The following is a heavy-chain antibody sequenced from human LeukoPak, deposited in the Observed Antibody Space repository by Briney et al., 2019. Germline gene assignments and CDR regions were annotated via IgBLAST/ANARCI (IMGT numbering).Heavy chain of an antibody. CDR2: IYYSGST. Sequence: SETLSLTCTVSGGSISSSSYYWGWIRQPPGKGLEWIGSIYYSGSTYYNPSLKSRVTISVDTSKNQFSLKLSSVTAADTAVYYCASSLILDTIKQIYYFDYWGQGTLVTVSS. CDR1: GGSISSSSYY. V-gene: IGHV4-39*01. CDR3: ASSLILDTIKQIYYFDY. D-gene: IGHD2-15*01. J-gene: IGHJ4*02.